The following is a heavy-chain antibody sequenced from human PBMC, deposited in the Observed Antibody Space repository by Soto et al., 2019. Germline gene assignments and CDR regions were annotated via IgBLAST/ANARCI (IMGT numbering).Heavy chain of an antibody. D-gene: IGHD1-26*01. CDR3: ARLPARIVQTGWFDP. Sequence: PGGSLRLSCAASGFTFSSYSMNWVRQAPGKGLEWVSYISSSSSTIYYADSVKGRFTISRDNAKNSLYLQMNSLRAEDTAVYYCARLPARIVQTGWFDPLGQGTLLTVSS. CDR1: GFTFSSYS. V-gene: IGHV3-48*01. J-gene: IGHJ5*02. CDR2: ISSSSSTI.